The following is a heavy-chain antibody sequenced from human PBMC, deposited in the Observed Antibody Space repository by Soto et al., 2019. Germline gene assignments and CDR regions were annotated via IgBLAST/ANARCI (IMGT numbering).Heavy chain of an antibody. CDR1: GYTFTHYA. V-gene: IGHV1-18*01. Sequence: ASVKVSCKASGYTFTHYAISWMRQTPGQGLEWMGWISPYNGDTKYAQKLQGRVTMTTDTSTTTAYMELRSLRSDDTAIYYCARGAGSGSYYPFDYWGQGTLVTVSS. CDR2: ISPYNGDT. J-gene: IGHJ4*02. D-gene: IGHD3-10*01. CDR3: ARGAGSGSYYPFDY.